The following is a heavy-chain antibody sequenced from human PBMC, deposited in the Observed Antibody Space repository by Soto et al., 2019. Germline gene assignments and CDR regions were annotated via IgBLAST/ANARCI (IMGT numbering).Heavy chain of an antibody. D-gene: IGHD6-13*01. CDR2: INTYNGNT. J-gene: IGHJ4*02. CDR3: ARGSSPVDFDY. V-gene: IGHV1-18*01. CDR1: GYTFTNYG. Sequence: GASVKVSCKASGYTFTNYGINWVRQAPGQGLEWMGWINTYNGNTNFAQRHQGRVTMTTEASTTTAYMELRSLRSVDTAVYYCARGSSPVDFDYWGQGTLVTVSS.